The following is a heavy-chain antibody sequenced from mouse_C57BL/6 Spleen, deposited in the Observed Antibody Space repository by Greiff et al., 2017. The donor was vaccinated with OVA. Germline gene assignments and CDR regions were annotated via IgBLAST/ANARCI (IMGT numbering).Heavy chain of an antibody. V-gene: IGHV5-16*01. CDR1: GFTFSDYY. Sequence: EVQLVESEGGLVQPGSSMTLSCTASGFTFSDYYMAWVRQVPEKGLEWVANINYDGSSTYYLDSLKSRFIISRDNAKNMLYLQMSSLKSEDTATYYCAREGYYYAMDYWGQGTSVTVSS. J-gene: IGHJ4*01. CDR2: INYDGSST. CDR3: AREGYYYAMDY.